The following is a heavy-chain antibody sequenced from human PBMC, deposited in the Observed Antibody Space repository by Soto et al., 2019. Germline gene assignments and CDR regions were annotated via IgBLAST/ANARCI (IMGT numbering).Heavy chain of an antibody. J-gene: IGHJ1*01. CDR3: AATFIVVVPAAMKVRGKYFQH. D-gene: IGHD2-2*01. V-gene: IGHV3-23*01. CDR2: ISGSGGST. Sequence: GGSLRLSCAASGFTFSSYAMSWVRQAPGKGLEWVSAISGSGGSTYYADSVKGRFTISRDNSKNTLYLQMNSLRAEDTAVYYCAATFIVVVPAAMKVRGKYFQHWGQGTLVTVSS. CDR1: GFTFSSYA.